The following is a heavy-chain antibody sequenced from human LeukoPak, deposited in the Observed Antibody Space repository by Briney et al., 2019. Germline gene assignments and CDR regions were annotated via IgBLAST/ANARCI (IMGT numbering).Heavy chain of an antibody. CDR2: INPNSGGT. CDR3: AREPDYGDFALPDY. Sequence: ASVKFSCKASGYTFTGYYIHWVRQAPAQGLEWMGRINPNSGGTSYAQKFQGRVTVTRDTSITTAYMGLSRLRSDDTAVYYCAREPDYGDFALPDYWGQGTLVTVSS. D-gene: IGHD4-17*01. V-gene: IGHV1-2*02. J-gene: IGHJ4*02. CDR1: GYTFTGYY.